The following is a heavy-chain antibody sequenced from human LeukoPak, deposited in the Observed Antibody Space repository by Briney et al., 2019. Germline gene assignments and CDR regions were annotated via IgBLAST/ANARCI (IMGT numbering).Heavy chain of an antibody. CDR1: GFTFSSYS. CDR3: AKDPGRFLEWLLYFDY. Sequence: GGSLRLSCAASGFTFSSYSMNWVRQAPGKGLEWVSYISSSSSTIYYADSVKGRFTISRDNAKNSLYLQMNSLRAEDTAVYYCAKDPGRFLEWLLYFDYWGQGTLVTVPS. D-gene: IGHD3-3*01. V-gene: IGHV3-48*04. J-gene: IGHJ4*02. CDR2: ISSSSSTI.